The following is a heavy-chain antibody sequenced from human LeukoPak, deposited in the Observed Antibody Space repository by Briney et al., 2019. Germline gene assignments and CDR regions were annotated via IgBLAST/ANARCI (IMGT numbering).Heavy chain of an antibody. CDR3: ARPRLAARPGAFDI. CDR1: GGSFSGYY. V-gene: IGHV4-34*01. J-gene: IGHJ3*02. CDR2: INHSGST. D-gene: IGHD6-6*01. Sequence: SETLSLTCAVYGGSFSGYYWSWIRQPPGKGLEWIGEINHSGSTNYNPSLKSRVTISVDTSKNQFSLKLSSVTAADTAVYYCARPRLAARPGAFDIWGQGTMVTVSS.